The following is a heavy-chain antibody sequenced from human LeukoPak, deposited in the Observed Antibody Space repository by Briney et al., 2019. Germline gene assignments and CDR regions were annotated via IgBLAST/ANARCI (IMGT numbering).Heavy chain of an antibody. CDR2: VYYSGST. V-gene: IGHV4-59*08. J-gene: IGHJ5*01. Sequence: SETLSLTCTVSGGSISGYYWSWIRQSPGKGLEWIANVYYSGSTNYNPSLKSRVTISVDASKNQISLKLSSVTAADTAVYYCARQVVIIPSSRGGPWFDPWGQGTLVAVSS. D-gene: IGHD2/OR15-2a*01. CDR3: ARQVVIIPSSRGGPWFDP. CDR1: GGSISGYY.